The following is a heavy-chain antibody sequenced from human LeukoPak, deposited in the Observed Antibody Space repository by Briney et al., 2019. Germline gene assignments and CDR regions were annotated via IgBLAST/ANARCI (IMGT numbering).Heavy chain of an antibody. Sequence: GASVKVSCKASGYTFTSYYMHWVRQAPGQGLEWMGIINPSGGSTSYAQKFQGRVTMTRDMSTSTDYMELSSLRSEDTAVYYCARATTAMVVAWGQVDYWGQGTLVTVSS. D-gene: IGHD5-18*01. J-gene: IGHJ4*02. CDR3: ARATTAMVVAWGQVDY. CDR2: INPSGGST. V-gene: IGHV1-46*01. CDR1: GYTFTSYY.